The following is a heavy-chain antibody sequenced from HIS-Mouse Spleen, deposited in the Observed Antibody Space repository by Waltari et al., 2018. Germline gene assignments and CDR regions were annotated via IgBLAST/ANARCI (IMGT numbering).Heavy chain of an antibody. CDR3: ARGLVAAGIFDY. J-gene: IGHJ4*02. D-gene: IGHD1-26*01. CDR2: IYYSGST. Sequence: GPGLVKPSETLSLTCTVSGGSISSYYWSWIRQPPGKGLEWIGYIYYSGSTNYNPSLKSRITISVDTSKNQFSLKLSSVTAADTAVYYCARGLVAAGIFDYWGQGTLVTVSS. CDR1: GGSISSYY. V-gene: IGHV4-59*01.